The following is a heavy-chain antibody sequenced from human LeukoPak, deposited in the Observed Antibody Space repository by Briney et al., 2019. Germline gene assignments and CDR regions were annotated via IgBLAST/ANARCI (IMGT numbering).Heavy chain of an antibody. CDR2: ISGSGGST. V-gene: IGHV3-23*01. CDR1: GFTFSSYA. Sequence: PGGSLTLSCAASGFTFSSYAMSWVRQAPGKGLERVSAISGSGGSTYYADSVKGRFTIARDNSKNTLYLQMNSLRAEDTAVYYCARDRSSWSIYYYYGMDVWGQGTTVTVSS. J-gene: IGHJ6*02. D-gene: IGHD6-13*01. CDR3: ARDRSSWSIYYYYGMDV.